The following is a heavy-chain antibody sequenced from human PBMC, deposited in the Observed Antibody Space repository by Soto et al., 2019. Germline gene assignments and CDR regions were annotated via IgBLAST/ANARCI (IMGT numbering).Heavy chain of an antibody. CDR2: ISGSGGST. J-gene: IGHJ4*02. CDR1: GFTFSSYA. D-gene: IGHD3-10*01. Sequence: LRLSCAASGFTFSSYAMSWVRQAPGKGLEWVSAISGSGGSTYYADSVKGRFTISRDNSKNTLYLQMNSLRAEDTAVYYCAKSPDYYGSGSYGRWGQGTLVTVSS. V-gene: IGHV3-23*01. CDR3: AKSPDYYGSGSYGR.